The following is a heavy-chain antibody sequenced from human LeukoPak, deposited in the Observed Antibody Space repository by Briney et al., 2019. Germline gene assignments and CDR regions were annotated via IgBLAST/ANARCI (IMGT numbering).Heavy chain of an antibody. Sequence: GGSLRLSCAASGFTFSSYGMHWVRQAPGKGLEWVAVISYDGSNKYYADSVKGRFTISRDNAKNSLYLQMNSLRAEDTAVYYCAREGAQWLVLMGFDPWGQGTLVTVSS. D-gene: IGHD6-19*01. CDR1: GFTFSSYG. CDR2: ISYDGSNK. V-gene: IGHV3-30*03. CDR3: AREGAQWLVLMGFDP. J-gene: IGHJ5*02.